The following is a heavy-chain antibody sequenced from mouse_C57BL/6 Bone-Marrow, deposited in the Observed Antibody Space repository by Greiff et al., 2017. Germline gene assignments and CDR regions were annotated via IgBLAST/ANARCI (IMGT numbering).Heavy chain of an antibody. J-gene: IGHJ2*01. D-gene: IGHD1-3*01. CDR2: FHPYNDDT. CDR3: ARRGSGAYYFDY. CDR1: GYTFTTYP. Sequence: QVQLQQSGAELVKPGASVTMSCKASGYTFTTYPIEWMKQNHGKSLEWIGNFHPYNDDTKYNEKFKGKATLTVEKSSSTVYLELSRLTSDDSTVYYCARRGSGAYYFDYWGQGTTLTVSS. V-gene: IGHV1-47*01.